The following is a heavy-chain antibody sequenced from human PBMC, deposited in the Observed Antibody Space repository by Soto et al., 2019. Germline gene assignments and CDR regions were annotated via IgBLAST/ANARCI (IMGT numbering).Heavy chain of an antibody. J-gene: IGHJ6*02. CDR1: GFPFNNSG. D-gene: IGHD6-19*01. CDR3: VKDRVPGPYGNYYGMDV. Sequence: PGGSLRLSCRVSGFPFNNSGMHWVRQAPGKGLEGMAVISYDGSDKYYADSVKGRVIISRDNSKNTLNLEMNSLRAEDTAIYYCVKDRVPGPYGNYYGMDVWGQGPKVTVYS. CDR2: ISYDGSDK. V-gene: IGHV3-30*18.